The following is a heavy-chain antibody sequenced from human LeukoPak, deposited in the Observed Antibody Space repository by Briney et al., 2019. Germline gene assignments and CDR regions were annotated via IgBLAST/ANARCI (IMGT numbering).Heavy chain of an antibody. J-gene: IGHJ4*02. CDR3: ARDSRITFGGVIAVFDY. CDR1: GFTVSSNY. D-gene: IGHD3-16*02. CDR2: IYGGGST. Sequence: GGSLRLSCAASGFTVSSNYMSWVRQAPGKGLEWVSVIYGGGSTYYADSVKGRFTISRDTSKNTLYLQMNSLRAEDTAVYYCARDSRITFGGVIAVFDYWGQGTLVTVSS. V-gene: IGHV3-53*01.